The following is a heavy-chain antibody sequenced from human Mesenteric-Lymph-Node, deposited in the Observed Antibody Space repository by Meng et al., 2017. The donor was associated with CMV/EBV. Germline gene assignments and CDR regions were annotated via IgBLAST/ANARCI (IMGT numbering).Heavy chain of an antibody. V-gene: IGHV3-53*01. CDR2: IYSGGST. Sequence: GESLKISCAASGFIVSSNYMSWVRQAPGEGLEWVSLIYSGGSTYYADSVKGRFTISRDNSKNTVYLQMNSLRAEDTAVYYCATGLTSAFEIWGQGTMVTVSS. CDR1: GFIVSSNY. D-gene: IGHD1-1*01. CDR3: ATGLTSAFEI. J-gene: IGHJ3*02.